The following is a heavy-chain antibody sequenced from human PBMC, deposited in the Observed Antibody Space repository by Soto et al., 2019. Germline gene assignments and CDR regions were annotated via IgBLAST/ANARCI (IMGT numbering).Heavy chain of an antibody. CDR3: ARHAITIFGVVPIMGWFDP. CDR1: GGSISSSSYY. V-gene: IGHV4-39*01. J-gene: IGHJ5*02. D-gene: IGHD3-3*01. Sequence: QLQLQESGPGLVKPSETLSLTCTVSGGSISSSSYYWGWIRQPPGKGLEWIGSIYYSGSTYYNPSLKSRVTISVDTSKNQFSLKLSSVTAADTAVYYCARHAITIFGVVPIMGWFDPWGQGTLVTVSS. CDR2: IYYSGST.